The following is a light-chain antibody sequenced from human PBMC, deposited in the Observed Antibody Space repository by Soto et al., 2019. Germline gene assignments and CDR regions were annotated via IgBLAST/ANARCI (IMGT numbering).Light chain of an antibody. CDR1: QDISNY. CDR2: DAS. Sequence: DIQMTQSPSSLSASVGDRVTITCQASQDISNYLNWYQQKPGKAPKLLIYDASNLETGVPSRFSGSGSSKDFTFPISSLQPEDIETYYCQQYDNLQYTFGQGTKLEIK. CDR3: QQYDNLQYT. J-gene: IGKJ2*01. V-gene: IGKV1-33*01.